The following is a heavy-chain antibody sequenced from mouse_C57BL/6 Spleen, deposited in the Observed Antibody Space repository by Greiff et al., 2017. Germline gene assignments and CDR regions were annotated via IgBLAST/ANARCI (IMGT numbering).Heavy chain of an antibody. CDR2: IDPANGNT. CDR1: GFNFKNTY. V-gene: IGHV14-3*01. Sequence: VQLQQSVAELVRPGASVKLSCTASGFNFKNTYMHWVKQRPEQGLEWIGRIDPANGNTKYDPKFQGKATITADTSSNTAYLQLSSLTSEDTAIYYCASDGYYPFDYWGQGTTLTVSS. CDR3: ASDGYYPFDY. J-gene: IGHJ2*01. D-gene: IGHD2-3*01.